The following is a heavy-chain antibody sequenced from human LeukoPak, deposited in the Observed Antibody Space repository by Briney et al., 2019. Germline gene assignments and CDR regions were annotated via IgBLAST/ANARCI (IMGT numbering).Heavy chain of an antibody. CDR3: ASLPVWFLFDY. Sequence: PGGSLRLSCAASGFTFSSYEMNWVRQAPGKGLEWVSYISSSGSTIYYADSVKGRFTISRDNAKNSLYLKMNSLRAEDTAVYYCASLPVWFLFDYWGQGTLVTVSS. J-gene: IGHJ4*02. CDR1: GFTFSSYE. D-gene: IGHD3-10*01. CDR2: ISSSGSTI. V-gene: IGHV3-48*03.